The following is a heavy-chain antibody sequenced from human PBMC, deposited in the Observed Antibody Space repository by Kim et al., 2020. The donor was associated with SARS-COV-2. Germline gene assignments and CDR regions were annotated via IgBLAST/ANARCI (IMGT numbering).Heavy chain of an antibody. D-gene: IGHD3-3*01. J-gene: IGHJ6*03. CDR2: VYYSGST. Sequence: SETLSLTCTVSGGSISSSSYYWGWIRQPPGRGLEWIGSVYYSGSTYYNPSLKSRVTLSVDTSKNQFSLKLSSVTAADTAVYYCARVIDSWSGYYYYSFYYMDVWGKGTTVTVSS. CDR3: ARVIDSWSGYYYYSFYYMDV. CDR1: GGSISSSSYY. V-gene: IGHV4-39*01.